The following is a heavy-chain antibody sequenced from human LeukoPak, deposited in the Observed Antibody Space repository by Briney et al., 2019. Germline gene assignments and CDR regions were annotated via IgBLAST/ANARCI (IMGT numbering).Heavy chain of an antibody. Sequence: ASVKVSCKASGYTFTGYYMHWVRQAPGQGLEWMGWINPNSGGTNYAQKFRGRVTMTRDTSISTAYMELSRLRSDDTAVYYCAREGRRYYGSGSYSFDYWGQGTLVTVSS. CDR2: INPNSGGT. V-gene: IGHV1-2*02. D-gene: IGHD3-10*01. J-gene: IGHJ4*02. CDR1: GYTFTGYY. CDR3: AREGRRYYGSGSYSFDY.